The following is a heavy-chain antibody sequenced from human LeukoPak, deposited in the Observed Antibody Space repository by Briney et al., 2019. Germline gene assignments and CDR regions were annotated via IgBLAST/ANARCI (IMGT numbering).Heavy chain of an antibody. CDR2: IYYSGST. J-gene: IGHJ4*02. CDR1: GGSISIYY. D-gene: IGHD3-22*01. CDR3: ASGADSSGYYSIFYFDY. V-gene: IGHV4-59*01. Sequence: SETLSLTCTVSGGSISIYYWNWIRQPPGKGLEWIGYIYYSGSTNYNPSLKSRVTISVDTSKNQFSLKLSSVTAADTAVYYCASGADSSGYYSIFYFDYWGQGTLVTVSS.